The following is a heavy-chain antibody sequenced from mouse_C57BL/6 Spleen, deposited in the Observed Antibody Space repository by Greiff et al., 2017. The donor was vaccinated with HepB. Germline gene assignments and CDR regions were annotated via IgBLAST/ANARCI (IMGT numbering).Heavy chain of an antibody. CDR3: ARGYYGRAMDY. Sequence: VQLQQSGPVLVKPGASVKMSCKASGYTFTDYSMNWVKQSHGKSLEWIGVINPYNGGTSYNQKFKGKATLTVDKSSSTAYMELNSLTSEDSAVYYCARGYYGRAMDYWGQGTSVTVSS. V-gene: IGHV1-19*01. CDR1: GYTFTDYS. CDR2: INPYNGGT. J-gene: IGHJ4*01. D-gene: IGHD1-1*01.